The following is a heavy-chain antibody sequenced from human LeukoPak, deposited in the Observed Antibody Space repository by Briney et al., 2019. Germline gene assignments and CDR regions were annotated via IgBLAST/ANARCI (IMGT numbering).Heavy chain of an antibody. CDR2: ISSSSSYI. Sequence: GGSLRLSCAASGFTFSSYSMNWVRQAPGKGLEWVSSISSSSSYIYYADSVKGRFTISRDNAKNSLYLQMNSLRAEDTAVYYCARDPPIAVAGYFDYWGQGTLVTVSS. CDR1: GFTFSSYS. V-gene: IGHV3-21*01. J-gene: IGHJ4*02. CDR3: ARDPPIAVAGYFDY. D-gene: IGHD6-19*01.